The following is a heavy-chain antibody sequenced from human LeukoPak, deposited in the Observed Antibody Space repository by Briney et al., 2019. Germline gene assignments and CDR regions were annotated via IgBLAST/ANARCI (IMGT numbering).Heavy chain of an antibody. CDR1: GFTFRSYG. V-gene: IGHV3-21*01. CDR2: ISSSSSYI. J-gene: IGHJ4*02. D-gene: IGHD5-24*01. Sequence: GGSLRLSCAASGFTFRSYGMIWVRQAPGKGLEWVSSISSSSSYIHYADSVKGRFTISRDNAKNSLYLQMNSLRAEDTAVYYCLATVQWSGFDYWGQGTLVTVSS. CDR3: LATVQWSGFDY.